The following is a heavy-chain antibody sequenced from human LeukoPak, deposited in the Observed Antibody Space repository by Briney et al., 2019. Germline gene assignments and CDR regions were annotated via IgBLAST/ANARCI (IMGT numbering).Heavy chain of an antibody. D-gene: IGHD2-2*01. CDR3: ARVNCSSTSCYAPGDY. CDR1: GGTFSSYA. V-gene: IGHV1-69*06. Sequence: ASVKVSCKASGGTFSSYAISWVRQAPGQGLGWMGGIIPIFGTANYAQKFQGRVTITADKSTSTAYMELSSLRSEDTAVYYCARVNCSSTSCYAPGDYWGQGTLVTVSS. CDR2: IIPIFGTA. J-gene: IGHJ4*02.